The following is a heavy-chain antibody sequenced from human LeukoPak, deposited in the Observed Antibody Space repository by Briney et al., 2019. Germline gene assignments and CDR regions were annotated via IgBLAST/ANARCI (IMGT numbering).Heavy chain of an antibody. CDR1: GDIVSSDSAA. CDR2: TYYRSKWYN. D-gene: IGHD6-19*01. J-gene: IGHJ5*01. CDR3: ARAVAGTEGWFNS. V-gene: IGHV6-1*01. Sequence: SQTLSLTCAIYGDIVSSDSAAWNWIRQSPSRGLEWLGRTYYRSKWYNDYAVSVRSRITINPDTSKNQFSLQLNSVTPEDTAVYYCARAVAGTEGWFNSWGQGTLVTVSS.